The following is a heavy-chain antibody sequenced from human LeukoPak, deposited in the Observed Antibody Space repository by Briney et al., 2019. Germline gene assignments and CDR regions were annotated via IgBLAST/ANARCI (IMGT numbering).Heavy chain of an antibody. Sequence: SVKVSCKASGYTFTSYDINWVRRATGQGLEWMGGIIPIFGTANYAQKFQGRVTITADESTSTAYMELSSLRSEDTAVYYCARPLNYDFWSGYYPDAFDIWGQGTMVTVSS. D-gene: IGHD3-3*01. CDR2: IIPIFGTA. V-gene: IGHV1-69*13. CDR3: ARPLNYDFWSGYYPDAFDI. CDR1: GYTFTSYD. J-gene: IGHJ3*02.